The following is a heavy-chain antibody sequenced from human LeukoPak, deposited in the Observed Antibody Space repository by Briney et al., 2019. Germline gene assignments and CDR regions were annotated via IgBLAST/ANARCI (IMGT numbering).Heavy chain of an antibody. V-gene: IGHV3-7*05. Sequence: GGSLRLSCAAPGFTFSSYWMSWVRQAPGKGLEWVANIKQDGSEEVYVDSVKGRFTISGDNAKNSLFLQMNTLRAEDTAVYYCARDPYSSTWSYGMDVWGQGTTVTVSS. D-gene: IGHD6-6*01. CDR1: GFTFSSYW. CDR2: IKQDGSEE. J-gene: IGHJ6*02. CDR3: ARDPYSSTWSYGMDV.